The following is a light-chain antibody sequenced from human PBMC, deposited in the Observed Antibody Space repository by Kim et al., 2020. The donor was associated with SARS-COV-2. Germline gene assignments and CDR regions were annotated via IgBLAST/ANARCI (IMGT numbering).Light chain of an antibody. CDR3: SSYTSTSTYV. CDR2: DVS. CDR1: SRDVGGYNC. J-gene: IGLJ1*01. Sequence: GKSVTIAYTGTSRDVGGYNCVSWYKQHPGKAPKLMIYDVSNRPSGVSNRFSGSKSGNTASLTISGLQAEDEADYYCSSYTSTSTYVFGTGTKVTVL. V-gene: IGLV2-14*03.